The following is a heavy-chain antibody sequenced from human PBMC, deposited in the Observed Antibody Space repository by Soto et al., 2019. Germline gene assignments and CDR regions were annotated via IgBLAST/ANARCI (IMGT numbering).Heavy chain of an antibody. V-gene: IGHV3-21*01. Sequence: EVQLVESGGGLVKPGGSLRLSCAASGFTLSSYSMNWVRQAPGKGLEWVSSISSSSSYIYNADSVKGRFTISRDNTNNSLYLQMNSLRAEDTAVYYCARSDGMDVWGQGTTVTVSS. J-gene: IGHJ6*02. CDR3: ARSDGMDV. CDR2: ISSSSSYI. CDR1: GFTLSSYS.